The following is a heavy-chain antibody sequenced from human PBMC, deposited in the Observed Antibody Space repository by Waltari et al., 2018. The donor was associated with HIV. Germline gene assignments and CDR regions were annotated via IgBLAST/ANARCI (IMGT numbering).Heavy chain of an antibody. D-gene: IGHD3-10*01. Sequence: QVQLVESGGGVVQPGRSLRLSCAASGFTFSSYAMHWVRQAPGKGLEWVAVISYDGSNKYYADSVKGRFTISRDKSKNTLYLQMNSLRAEDTAVYYCAREMVRGVIIRGWFDPWGQGTLVTVSS. CDR1: GFTFSSYA. CDR2: ISYDGSNK. V-gene: IGHV3-30*04. J-gene: IGHJ5*02. CDR3: AREMVRGVIIRGWFDP.